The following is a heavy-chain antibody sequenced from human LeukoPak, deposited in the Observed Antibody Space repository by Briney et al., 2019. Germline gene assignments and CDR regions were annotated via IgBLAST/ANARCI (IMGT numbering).Heavy chain of an antibody. CDR3: ARVRGMYINDAFDI. CDR1: GGSISGYY. CDR2: IYSSVGT. V-gene: IGHV4-4*07. D-gene: IGHD3-16*01. J-gene: IGHJ3*02. Sequence: PSETLSLTCTVSGGSISGYYWSWIRQTAGEGLEWIGRIYSSVGTNYNPSLKSRVTMSVDTYKHPFSLKLSSVTAADTGVYYCARVRGMYINDAFDIWGQGTMVTVSS.